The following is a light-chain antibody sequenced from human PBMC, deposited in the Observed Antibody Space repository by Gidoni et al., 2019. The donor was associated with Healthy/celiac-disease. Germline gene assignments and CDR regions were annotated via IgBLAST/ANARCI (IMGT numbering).Light chain of an antibody. CDR3: SSYAGSNNVV. CDR1: SSDVGGYNY. Sequence: SALTQPPSASGSPGPSVTISCTGTSSDVGGYNYVSWYQQHPGKAPKLMIYEVSKRPSGVPDRFSGSKSGNTASLTVSGLQAEDEADYYCSSYAGSNNVVFGGGTKLTVL. V-gene: IGLV2-8*01. CDR2: EVS. J-gene: IGLJ2*01.